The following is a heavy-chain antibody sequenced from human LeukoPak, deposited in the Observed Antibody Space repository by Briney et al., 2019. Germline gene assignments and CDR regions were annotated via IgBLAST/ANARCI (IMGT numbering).Heavy chain of an antibody. Sequence: PSETLSLTCAVYGGSSSGYYWSWIRLPPGKGLEWIGEINHSGSTNYNPSLKSRVTISVDTSKNQFSLKLSSVTAADTAVYYCARASSGWKGDYFDYWGQGTLVTVSS. CDR2: INHSGST. CDR1: GGSSSGYY. V-gene: IGHV4-34*01. D-gene: IGHD6-19*01. CDR3: ARASSGWKGDYFDY. J-gene: IGHJ4*02.